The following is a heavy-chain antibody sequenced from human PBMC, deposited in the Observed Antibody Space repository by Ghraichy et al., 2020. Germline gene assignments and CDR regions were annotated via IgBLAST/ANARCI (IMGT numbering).Heavy chain of an antibody. CDR3: VRDRYCSSTSCFYYGMDV. Sequence: SVKVSCKASGGTFSSYAISWVRQAPGQGLEWMGGIIPIFGTANYAQKFQGRVTITADESTSTAYMELSSLRSEDTAVYYCVRDRYCSSTSCFYYGMDVWGQGTTVTVSS. CDR2: IIPIFGTA. V-gene: IGHV1-69*13. D-gene: IGHD2-2*01. J-gene: IGHJ6*02. CDR1: GGTFSSYA.